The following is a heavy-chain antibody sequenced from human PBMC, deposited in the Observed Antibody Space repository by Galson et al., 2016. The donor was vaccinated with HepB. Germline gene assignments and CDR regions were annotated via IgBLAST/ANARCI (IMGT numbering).Heavy chain of an antibody. V-gene: IGHV1-69*13. CDR3: ARMYCSSSSCYFDS. CDR2: IIPIFHNV. D-gene: IGHD2-2*01. CDR1: GVTFRSYI. J-gene: IGHJ4*02. Sequence: SVKVSCKASGVTFRSYIITWVRQAPGQGLEWMGGIIPIFHNVKSAQKFQGRVIITADASTSTAYMELSSLRPEDTAVYYCARMYCSSSSCYFDSWGQGALVTVSS.